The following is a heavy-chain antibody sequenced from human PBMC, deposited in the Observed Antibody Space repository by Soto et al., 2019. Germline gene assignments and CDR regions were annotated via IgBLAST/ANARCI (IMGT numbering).Heavy chain of an antibody. V-gene: IGHV2-70*11. J-gene: IGHJ6*02. D-gene: IGHD6-13*01. Sequence: SGPTLVNPTQTLTLTCTFSGFSLSTSGMCVSWIRQPPGKALEWLARIDWDDDKYYSTSLKTRLTISKDTSKNQVVLTMTNMDPVDTATYYCARIRIAAAGNAYYYYGMDVWGQGTTVTVSS. CDR2: IDWDDDK. CDR3: ARIRIAAAGNAYYYYGMDV. CDR1: GFSLSTSGMC.